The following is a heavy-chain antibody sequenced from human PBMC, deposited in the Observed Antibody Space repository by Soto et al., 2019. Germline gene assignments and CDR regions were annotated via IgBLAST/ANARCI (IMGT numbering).Heavy chain of an antibody. Sequence: ASVKVSFKAAGYTFTRYAMHWVRQAPGQRVEWMGWINAGNGNTKYSQKFQGRVTITRDTSASTAYMELSSLRSEDTAVYYCARGREYYFDYWGQGTLVTVSS. CDR2: INAGNGNT. J-gene: IGHJ4*02. D-gene: IGHD3-10*01. CDR1: GYTFTRYA. V-gene: IGHV1-3*01. CDR3: ARGREYYFDY.